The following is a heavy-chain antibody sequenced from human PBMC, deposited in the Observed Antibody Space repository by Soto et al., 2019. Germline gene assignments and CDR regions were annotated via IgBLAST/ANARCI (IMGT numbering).Heavy chain of an antibody. CDR2: ISAYNGNT. D-gene: IGHD3-9*01. J-gene: IGHJ6*03. CDR3: ARGGNYYDILTGALPNYYYYYCMDV. Sequence: ASVKVSCKASGYTFTIYGISWVRQAPGQGLEWMGWISAYNGNTNYAQKLQGRVTMTTDTSTSTAYMELRSLRSDDTAVYYCARGGNYYDILTGALPNYYYYYCMDVWGKGTTVTVSS. CDR1: GYTFTIYG. V-gene: IGHV1-18*01.